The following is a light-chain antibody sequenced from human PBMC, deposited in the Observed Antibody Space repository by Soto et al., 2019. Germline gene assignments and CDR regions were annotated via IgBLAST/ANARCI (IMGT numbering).Light chain of an antibody. J-gene: IGKJ2*01. Sequence: DIQMTQSPSTLSASVGDRVTITCRASQSISSWLAWYKQKPGEAPRLLIYKASTLEGGVPTRFSGSGSGTEFTLTISSLQPDYFATYYGQQYNTYSPMYTFGQGTRLEIK. V-gene: IGKV1-5*03. CDR1: QSISSW. CDR2: KAS. CDR3: QQYNTYSPMYT.